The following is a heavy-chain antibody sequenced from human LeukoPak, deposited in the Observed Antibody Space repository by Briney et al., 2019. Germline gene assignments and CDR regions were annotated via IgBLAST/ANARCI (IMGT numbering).Heavy chain of an antibody. J-gene: IGHJ4*02. D-gene: IGHD3-10*02. V-gene: IGHV1-46*01. CDR1: GYTFTSYY. CDR3: AKDQYVRGVIIGYFDY. CDR2: INPSGGST. Sequence: ASVKVSCKASGYTFTSYYMHWVRQAPGQGLEWMGIINPSGGSTSYAQKFQGRVTMTRDTSTSTVYMELSSLRSEDTAVYYCAKDQYVRGVIIGYFDYWGQGTLVTVSS.